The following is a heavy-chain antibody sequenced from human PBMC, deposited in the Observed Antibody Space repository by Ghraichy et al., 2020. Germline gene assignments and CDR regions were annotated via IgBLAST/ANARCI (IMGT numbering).Heavy chain of an antibody. Sequence: GGSLRLSCAASEFTFSTYSMNWVRQAPGKGLEWVSSISISSSDIYYADSLRGRFTISRDNAKNSLYLQMNSLRAEDTAVYYCARSIPLYGDYYDYWGQGTLVTVSS. D-gene: IGHD4-17*01. J-gene: IGHJ4*02. CDR3: ARSIPLYGDYYDY. CDR1: EFTFSTYS. V-gene: IGHV3-21*01. CDR2: ISISSSDI.